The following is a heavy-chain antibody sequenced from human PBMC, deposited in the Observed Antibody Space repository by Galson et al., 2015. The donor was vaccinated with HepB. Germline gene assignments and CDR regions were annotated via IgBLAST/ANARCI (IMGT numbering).Heavy chain of an antibody. CDR2: IKGEINGATT. CDR1: GLTFSNTW. V-gene: IGHV3-15*01. CDR3: TTGPSFAWFGVSY. Sequence: SLRLSCAASGLTFSNTWMNWVRHAPGKGLEWVGRIKGEINGATTDYAAPVKDRFIISRDDSKDTVYLQMNSLKSEDTAVYYCTTGPSFAWFGVSYWGQGTLVTVSS. J-gene: IGHJ4*02. D-gene: IGHD3-10*01.